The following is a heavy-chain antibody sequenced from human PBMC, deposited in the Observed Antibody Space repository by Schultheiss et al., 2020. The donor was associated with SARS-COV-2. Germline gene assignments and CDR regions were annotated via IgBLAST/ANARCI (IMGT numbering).Heavy chain of an antibody. CDR1: GFTFSSYG. Sequence: GGSLRLSCAASGFTFSSYGMHWVRQAPGKGLEWVAVISYDGSNKYYADSVKGRFTISRDNSKNTLYLQMNSLRAEDTAVYYCAKDGYFSGGSCPRTNYYYGMDVWGQGTTVTVSS. CDR2: ISYDGSNK. CDR3: AKDGYFSGGSCPRTNYYYGMDV. V-gene: IGHV3-30*18. J-gene: IGHJ6*02. D-gene: IGHD2-15*01.